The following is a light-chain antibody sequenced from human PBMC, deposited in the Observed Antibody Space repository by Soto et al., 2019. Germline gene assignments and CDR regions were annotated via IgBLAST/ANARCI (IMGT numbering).Light chain of an antibody. CDR1: SSNIGSNT. CDR3: AAWDDSLNGRV. CDR2: SNN. J-gene: IGLJ1*01. V-gene: IGLV1-44*01. Sequence: QSVLTQPPSASGTPGQRVTISCSGSSSNIGSNTVHWYQQLPGTAPKLLIYSNNQRLSGVPDRFSGSKSGTSASLAIIGLQSEDEADYYCAAWDDSLNGRVLGTGTKLTVL.